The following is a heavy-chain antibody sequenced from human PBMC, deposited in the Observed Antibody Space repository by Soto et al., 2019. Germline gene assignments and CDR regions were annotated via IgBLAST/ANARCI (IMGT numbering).Heavy chain of an antibody. CDR2: IHPADSDT. CDR1: GYSFTSYW. V-gene: IGHV5-51*03. J-gene: IGHJ4*02. Sequence: EVQLVQSGAEVKKPGESLKISCKGSGYSFTSYWIGWVRQMPGKGLEWMGIIHPADSDTRYSPSFQGQVTISADKSISTAYLQWSSLKASDTAMYYCASSRPTYSGYDGLTFLDYWGQGTLVTVSS. D-gene: IGHD5-12*01. CDR3: ASSRPTYSGYDGLTFLDY.